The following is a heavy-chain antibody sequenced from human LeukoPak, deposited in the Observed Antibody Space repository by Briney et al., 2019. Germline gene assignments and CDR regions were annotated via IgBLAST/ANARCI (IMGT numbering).Heavy chain of an antibody. Sequence: PGGSLRLSCAASGFTFSSYAMHWVRQAPGKGLEYVSAISSNGGSTYYANSVKGRFTISRDNSKNTLYLQMGSLRAEDMAVYYCARDPSGNSPGALFDYWGQGTLDTVSS. V-gene: IGHV3-64*01. J-gene: IGHJ4*02. CDR3: ARDPSGNSPGALFDY. D-gene: IGHD6-13*01. CDR2: ISSNGGST. CDR1: GFTFSSYA.